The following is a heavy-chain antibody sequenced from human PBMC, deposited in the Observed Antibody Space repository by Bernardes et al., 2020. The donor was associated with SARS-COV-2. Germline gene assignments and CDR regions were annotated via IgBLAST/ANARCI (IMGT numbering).Heavy chain of an antibody. CDR1: GYSFTSYW. J-gene: IGHJ3*02. Sequence: GESLKISCKGSGYSFTSYWIGWVRQMPGKGLEWMVIIYPGDSDTRYSPSFQGQVTISADKSISTAYLQWSSLKASDTAMYYCARFPSSWYDAFDIWGQGTMVTVTS. D-gene: IGHD6-13*01. V-gene: IGHV5-51*01. CDR2: IYPGDSDT. CDR3: ARFPSSWYDAFDI.